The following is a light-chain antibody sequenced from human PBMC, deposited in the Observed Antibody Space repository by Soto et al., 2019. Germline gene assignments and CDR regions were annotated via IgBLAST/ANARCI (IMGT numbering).Light chain of an antibody. CDR1: QSVRSSY. CDR2: GAS. Sequence: EIVLTQSPGTLSLSPGERVTLSCRASQSVRSSYLAWYQQKPGQAPSLLIYGASNRATGIADRFSGSGSGTDFTLTISRLEPEDFAVYYCQQYGSSPSFDGGTKVEIK. J-gene: IGKJ4*01. CDR3: QQYGSSPS. V-gene: IGKV3-20*01.